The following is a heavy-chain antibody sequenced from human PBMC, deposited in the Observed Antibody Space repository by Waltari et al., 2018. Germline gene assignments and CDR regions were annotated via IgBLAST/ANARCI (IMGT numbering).Heavy chain of an antibody. V-gene: IGHV3-7*01. CDR2: IKQDGSEK. CDR3: AREEWHVRYFDY. Sequence: EVQLVESGGGLVKPGGSLRLSCAASGFTFSRYTMTWVRQAPGKGLEWVANIKQDGSEKYYVDSVKGRFTISRDNAKNSLYLQMNSLRAEDTAVYYCAREEWHVRYFDYWGQGTLVTVSS. D-gene: IGHD3-3*01. CDR1: GFTFSRYT. J-gene: IGHJ4*02.